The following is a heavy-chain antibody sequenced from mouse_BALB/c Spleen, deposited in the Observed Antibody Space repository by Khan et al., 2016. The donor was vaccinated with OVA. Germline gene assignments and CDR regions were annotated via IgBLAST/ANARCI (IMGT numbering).Heavy chain of an antibody. CDR3: ARVDTTSLDC. CDR1: GYTFTDYY. J-gene: IGHJ2*01. CDR2: IYTGSGNT. D-gene: IGHD2-3*01. Sequence: QVQLKESGTELARPGASVKLSCKASGYTFTDYYITWVKQRSRQGLEWIGEIYTGSGNTYYNENFKVKASLTADKSSNTAYMELTSLTTEDSAVYFCARVDTTSLDCWGQGTTLTVSS. V-gene: IGHV1-77*01.